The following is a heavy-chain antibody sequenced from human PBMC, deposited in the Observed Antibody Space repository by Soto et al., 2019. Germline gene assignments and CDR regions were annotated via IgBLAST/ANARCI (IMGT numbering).Heavy chain of an antibody. V-gene: IGHV4-31*03. J-gene: IGHJ4*02. Sequence: QVRLQESGPGLVKPSQTLSLTCTVSGGSISGAAYYWSWIRQHRGKGLEWIGYVSHSGSTYYNPSRQSRVIISVDTSKNQFSLSLTSVTAADTAVYYCAREYTYGSNFFDCWGQGALVTVSS. CDR2: VSHSGST. D-gene: IGHD5-18*01. CDR3: AREYTYGSNFFDC. CDR1: GGSISGAAYY.